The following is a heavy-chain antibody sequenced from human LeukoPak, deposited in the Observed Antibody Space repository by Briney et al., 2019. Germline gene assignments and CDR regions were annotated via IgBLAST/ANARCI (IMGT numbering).Heavy chain of an antibody. D-gene: IGHD6-13*01. J-gene: IGHJ4*02. CDR1: GFIFSDYS. CDR3: ARDDTSSWYQEY. Sequence: GGSLRLSCSTSGFIFSDYSMNWVRPAPGRGLEWVAYIKSNIYYADSVKGRFTISRDNAKNLLYLQMNSLTAEDTAVYYCARDDTSSWYQEYWGQGTLVTVSS. CDR2: IKSNI. V-gene: IGHV3-69-1*02.